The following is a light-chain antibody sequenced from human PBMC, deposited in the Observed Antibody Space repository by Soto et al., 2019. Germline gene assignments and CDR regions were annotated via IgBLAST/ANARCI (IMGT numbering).Light chain of an antibody. CDR1: QSVSSN. J-gene: IGKJ5*01. CDR3: HQCTTCRRT. CDR2: DAS. V-gene: IGKV3-15*01. Sequence: ESANLSLRASQSVSSNLAWYQQKPGQAPRLLIYDASTRATGIPARFIGSGSGTDYIRTLSRLSCEAVVPNYCHQCTTCRRTFREGTRLEIK.